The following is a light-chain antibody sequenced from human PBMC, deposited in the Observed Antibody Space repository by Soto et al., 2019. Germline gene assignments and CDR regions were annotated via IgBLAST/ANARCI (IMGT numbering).Light chain of an antibody. CDR1: QSLLYFEGNIY. CDR2: KVS. V-gene: IGKV2-30*01. J-gene: IGKJ5*01. Sequence: DVVMTQSPLSLPVTLGQPASISCRSSQSLLYFEGNIYVNWFQQRPGQSPRRLIYKVSNRDSGVPDRFSGSGAGTDFTLKISRVEADDVGVYYCMQGTHWPIAFGQGTRLEIK. CDR3: MQGTHWPIA.